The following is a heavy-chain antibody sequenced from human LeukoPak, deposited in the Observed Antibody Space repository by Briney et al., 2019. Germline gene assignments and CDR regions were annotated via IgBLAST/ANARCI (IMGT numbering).Heavy chain of an antibody. CDR3: ARVGGGISAFDI. V-gene: IGHV4-38-2*02. J-gene: IGHJ3*02. CDR2: IYHSGST. Sequence: SETLSLTCTVSGYSISSNSYWGWIRQPPGKGLEWIGTIYHSGSTYYNPSLKSRVTISVDTSKNQFSLRLSSVTAADTAVYYCARVGGGISAFDIWGQGTMVTVSS. CDR1: GYSISSNSY. D-gene: IGHD6-13*01.